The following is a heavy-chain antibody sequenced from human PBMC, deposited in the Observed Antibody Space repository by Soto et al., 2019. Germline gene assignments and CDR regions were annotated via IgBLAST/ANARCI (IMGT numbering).Heavy chain of an antibody. Sequence: GGSLRLSCAASGFTFSGYWMSWVRQAPGKGLEWVANIKRDGSEIYYADSVKGRFTISRDNAKDSLYLQMNSLRAEDTAVYYCARAPYCNGRSCSSRVPDSWGRGTLVTVSS. J-gene: IGHJ4*02. CDR2: IKRDGSEI. D-gene: IGHD2-15*01. CDR1: GFTFSGYW. CDR3: ARAPYCNGRSCSSRVPDS. V-gene: IGHV3-7*03.